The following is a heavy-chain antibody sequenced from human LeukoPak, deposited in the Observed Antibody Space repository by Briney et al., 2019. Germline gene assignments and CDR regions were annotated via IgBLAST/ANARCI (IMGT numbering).Heavy chain of an antibody. D-gene: IGHD2-8*01. CDR3: AREDYCTNGVCFDY. J-gene: IGHJ4*02. CDR1: GFTFSSYW. Sequence: GGSLRLSCAASGFTFSSYWMSWVRQAPGKGLEWVANIKQDGREKYYVGSVKGRFTISRDNAKNSLYLQMNSLRAEDTAVYYCAREDYCTNGVCFDYWGQGTLVTVSS. CDR2: IKQDGREK. V-gene: IGHV3-7*01.